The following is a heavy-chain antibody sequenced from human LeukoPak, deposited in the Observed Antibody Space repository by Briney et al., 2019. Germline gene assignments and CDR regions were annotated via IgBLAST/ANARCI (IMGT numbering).Heavy chain of an antibody. CDR2: ISYDGSNK. CDR1: GFTFSSYA. Sequence: GGSLRLSCAASGFTFSSYAMHWVRQAPGKGLEWVAVISYDGSNKYYADSVKGRFTISRDNSKNTLYLQMNSLRAEDTAVYYCARATKKGTGYSSGWSIYYYYGMDVWGQGTTDTVSS. CDR3: ARATKKGTGYSSGWSIYYYYGMDV. D-gene: IGHD6-19*01. J-gene: IGHJ6*02. V-gene: IGHV3-30-3*01.